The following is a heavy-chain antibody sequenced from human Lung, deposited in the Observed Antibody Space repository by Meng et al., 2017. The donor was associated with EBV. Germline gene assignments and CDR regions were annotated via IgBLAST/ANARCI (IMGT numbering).Heavy chain of an antibody. V-gene: IGHV7-4-1*02. CDR2: ISTKTGPP. CDR3: ARGGNFDP. CDR1: GYTFTTYT. D-gene: IGHD2/OR15-2a*01. Sequence: QVRLVRSGSEVRKPGAPGRVSCTPSGYTFTTYTKTWLRKAHGRGLAWRVSISTKTGPPTYTQGFPVRFVFSLDTSVSTAYLQISSLKAEDTAVYYCARGGNFDPWGQGTLVTVSS. J-gene: IGHJ5*02.